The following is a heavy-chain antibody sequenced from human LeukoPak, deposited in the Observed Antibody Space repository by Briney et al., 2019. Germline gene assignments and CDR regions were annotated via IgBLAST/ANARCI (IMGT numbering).Heavy chain of an antibody. CDR3: ARGITMVRGVITFDYYGMDV. CDR1: GGFISSGGYY. D-gene: IGHD3-10*01. CDR2: IYYSGST. V-gene: IGHV4-31*03. Sequence: PSQTLSLTCTVSGGFISSGGYYWSWIRQHPGKGLEWIGYIYYSGSTYYNPSLKSRVTISVDTSKNQFSLKLSSVTAADTAVYYCARGITMVRGVITFDYYGMDVWGQGTTVTVSS. J-gene: IGHJ6*02.